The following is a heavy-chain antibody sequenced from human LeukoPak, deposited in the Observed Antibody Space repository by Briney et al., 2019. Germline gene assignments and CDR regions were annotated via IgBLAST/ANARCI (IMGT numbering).Heavy chain of an antibody. J-gene: IGHJ4*02. CDR3: VRDYNWGFDY. CDR1: GFTFSHHG. D-gene: IGHD1-1*01. V-gene: IGHV3-30*02. CDR2: IRNDGSNH. Sequence: GGSLRLSCAASGFTFSHHGMHWVRQAPGKGLEWVAFIRNDGSNHYYADSVKGRFTISRDNSKNNVYLQMYSLRVEDTSIYYRVRDYNWGFDYWGQGTVVTVSS.